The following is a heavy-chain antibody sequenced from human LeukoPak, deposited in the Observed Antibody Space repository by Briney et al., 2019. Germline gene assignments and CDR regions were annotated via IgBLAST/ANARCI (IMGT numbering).Heavy chain of an antibody. V-gene: IGHV3-7*01. CDR1: GFTFSSYW. CDR3: ARHWGVQGIGGYFDY. D-gene: IGHD3-10*01. CDR2: IKQDGSEK. J-gene: IGHJ4*02. Sequence: PGGSLRLSCAASGFTFSSYWMTWVRQAPGKGLEWVANIKQDGSEKYYVDSVKGRFTVSRDNAKNSLYLQMNSLRVEDTAVYYCARHWGVQGIGGYFDYWGQGTLVTVSS.